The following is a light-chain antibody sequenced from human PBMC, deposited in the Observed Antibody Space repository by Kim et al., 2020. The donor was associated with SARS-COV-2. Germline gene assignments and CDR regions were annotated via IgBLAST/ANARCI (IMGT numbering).Light chain of an antibody. CDR2: DAS. V-gene: IGKV3-11*01. CDR3: QQRSNWS. J-gene: IGKJ5*01. Sequence: LSLAPGERATLACRASQSVSSYLAWYQQKPGQAPRLLIYDASNRATGIPARFSGSGSGTDFTLTISSLEPEDFAVYYCQQRSNWSFGQGTRLEIK. CDR1: QSVSSY.